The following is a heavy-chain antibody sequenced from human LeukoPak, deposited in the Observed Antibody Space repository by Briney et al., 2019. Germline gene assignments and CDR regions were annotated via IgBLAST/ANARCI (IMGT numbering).Heavy chain of an antibody. D-gene: IGHD6-13*01. V-gene: IGHV1-69*05. CDR2: IIPIFGTA. Sequence: SVKVSCKAFGGTFSSYAISWVRQAPGQGLEWMGRIIPIFGTANYAQKFQGRVTITTDESTSTAYMELSSLRSEDTAVYYCARDLLIIAAASPLEYGGQGTLVTVSP. J-gene: IGHJ4*02. CDR3: ARDLLIIAAASPLEY. CDR1: GGTFSSYA.